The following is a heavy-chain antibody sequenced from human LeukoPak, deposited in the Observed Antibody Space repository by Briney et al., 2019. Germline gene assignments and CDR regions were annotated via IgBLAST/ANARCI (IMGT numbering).Heavy chain of an antibody. J-gene: IGHJ4*02. D-gene: IGHD1-26*01. CDR1: GGSINSYY. Sequence: SETLSLTCTVSGGSINSYYWSWIRQPPGKGLEWIAYISYSGSTSYNPSLKSRVTISVDTSKNQFSLKLNSVTAADTALYYCARLFHPALSGNYPFDYWGQGTLVTVSS. V-gene: IGHV4-59*01. CDR3: ARLFHPALSGNYPFDY. CDR2: ISYSGST.